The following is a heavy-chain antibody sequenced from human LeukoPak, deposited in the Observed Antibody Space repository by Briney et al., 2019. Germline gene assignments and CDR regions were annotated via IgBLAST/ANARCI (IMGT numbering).Heavy chain of an antibody. CDR2: INPSGGST. Sequence: ASVKVSCKTSGYSFTSYYIHWVRQAPGQGLEWMGIINPSGGSTTYAQKFQGRLTMASDTSTSTVYMELSSLRSEDTAMYYCTRSSAYYNEADIWGQGTMVTVSS. J-gene: IGHJ3*02. V-gene: IGHV1-46*01. CDR1: GYSFTSYY. CDR3: TRSSAYYNEADI. D-gene: IGHD1-26*01.